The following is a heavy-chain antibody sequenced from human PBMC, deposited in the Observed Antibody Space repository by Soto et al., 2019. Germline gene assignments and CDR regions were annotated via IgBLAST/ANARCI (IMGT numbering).Heavy chain of an antibody. CDR1: GFNFDNYG. V-gene: IGHV3-30*18. J-gene: IGHJ4*02. D-gene: IGHD1-7*01. CDR3: AKDRVGGTFYTPLGF. CDR2: ITYDGGFQ. Sequence: PGGSLRLSCQASGFNFDNYGMHWVRQTPGKGLEWGAVITYDGGFQYYADSVKGRFTISRENSKNTLWLQLNTLKPEDTAVYHCAKDRVGGTFYTPLGFWGQGTLVTVSS.